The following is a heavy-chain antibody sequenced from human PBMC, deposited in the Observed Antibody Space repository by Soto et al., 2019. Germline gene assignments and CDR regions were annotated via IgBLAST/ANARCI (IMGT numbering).Heavy chain of an antibody. J-gene: IGHJ6*02. CDR1: GFTFSSYG. CDR2: ISYDGSNK. Sequence: GGSLRLSCAASGFTFSSYGMHWVRQAPGKGLEWVAVISYDGSNKYYADSVKGRFTISRDNSKNTLYLQMNSLRAEDTAVYYCAKVVMVFPHYYYYGMAFGGQGPTATVSS. D-gene: IGHD2-21*01. V-gene: IGHV3-30*18. CDR3: AKVVMVFPHYYYYGMAF.